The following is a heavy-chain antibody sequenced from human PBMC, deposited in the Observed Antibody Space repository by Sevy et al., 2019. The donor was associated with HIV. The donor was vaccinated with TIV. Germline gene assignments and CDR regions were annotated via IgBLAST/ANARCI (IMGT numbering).Heavy chain of an antibody. Sequence: SETLSLTCTVSGGSISGYYWSWIRQPPGKGLEWIGYISYSGSTKYNPSLKSRVTISVDTSKNEFSLKLSSVTAADTAVYYCARSRVITGTFDYWGQGTLVTVSS. CDR1: GGSISGYY. CDR3: ARSRVITGTFDY. J-gene: IGHJ4*02. D-gene: IGHD1-20*01. V-gene: IGHV4-59*01. CDR2: ISYSGST.